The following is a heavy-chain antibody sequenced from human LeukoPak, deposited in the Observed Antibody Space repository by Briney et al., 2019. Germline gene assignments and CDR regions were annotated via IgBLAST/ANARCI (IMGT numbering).Heavy chain of an antibody. Sequence: SETLSLTCAVYGVSFSGYYWSWIRQPPGKGLEWIGEINRSGSTNYNPSLKSRVTISVDTSKNQFSLKLSSVTAADTAVYYCARMIVVVITGWFDPWGQGTLVTVSS. CDR2: INRSGST. CDR3: ARMIVVVITGWFDP. J-gene: IGHJ5*02. V-gene: IGHV4-34*01. CDR1: GVSFSGYY. D-gene: IGHD3-22*01.